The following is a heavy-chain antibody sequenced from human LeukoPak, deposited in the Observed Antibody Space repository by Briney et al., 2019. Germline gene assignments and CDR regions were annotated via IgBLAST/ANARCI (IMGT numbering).Heavy chain of an antibody. CDR1: GYTFTSYG. D-gene: IGHD3-22*01. CDR2: ISAYNGNT. CDR3: AREGRYYYDSSGYFDP. V-gene: IGHV1-18*01. Sequence: ASVKVCCKASGYTFTSYGISWVRQAPGQGLEWIGWISAYNGNTNYAQKLQGRVTMTTDTSTSTAYMELRSLRSDDTAVYYCAREGRYYYDSSGYFDPWGQGTLVTVSS. J-gene: IGHJ5*02.